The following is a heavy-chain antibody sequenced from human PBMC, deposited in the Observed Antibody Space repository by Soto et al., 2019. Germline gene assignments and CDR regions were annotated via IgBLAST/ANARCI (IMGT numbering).Heavy chain of an antibody. CDR3: AKEKPTTTCFDS. V-gene: IGHV3-23*01. J-gene: IGHJ4*02. Sequence: EVQLLESGGRLVQPGGSLRLSCVASGFSFSTYPMTWVRQAPGKGLEWVSLISGSGTNTYYAESVKGRFTISRDNSQNTLYLQTNTLRAEDTAVYYCAKEKPTTTCFDSWGQGTLVTVSS. CDR1: GFSFSTYP. D-gene: IGHD1-1*01. CDR2: ISGSGTNT.